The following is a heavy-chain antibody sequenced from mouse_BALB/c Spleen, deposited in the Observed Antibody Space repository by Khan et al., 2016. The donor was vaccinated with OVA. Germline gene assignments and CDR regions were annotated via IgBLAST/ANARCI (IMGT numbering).Heavy chain of an antibody. CDR3: ARGDGYYEDAMDY. Sequence: VELVESGPGLVAPSQSLSITCTVSGFSLTSYGVHWVRQPPGKGLEWLGVIWAGGSTNYNSALMSRLSISKENPKSQVFLKMNSLQTDDTAMYYCARGDGYYEDAMDYWGQGTSVTVSS. J-gene: IGHJ4*01. CDR1: GFSLTSYG. V-gene: IGHV2-9*02. D-gene: IGHD2-3*01. CDR2: IWAGGST.